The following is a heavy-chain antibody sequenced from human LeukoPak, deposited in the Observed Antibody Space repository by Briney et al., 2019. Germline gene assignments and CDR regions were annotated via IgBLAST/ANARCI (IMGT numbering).Heavy chain of an antibody. CDR3: AKDLSGYGPYWYFDL. Sequence: GGSLRLSCAASGFTFSSYAMSWVRQAPGKGLEWVSSVSSSSSYIYYADSVKGRFTISRDNAKNSLYLQMNNLRAEDSAVYYCAKDLSGYGPYWYFDLWGRGTLVTVSS. CDR2: VSSSSSYI. D-gene: IGHD6-25*01. CDR1: GFTFSSYA. V-gene: IGHV3-21*04. J-gene: IGHJ2*01.